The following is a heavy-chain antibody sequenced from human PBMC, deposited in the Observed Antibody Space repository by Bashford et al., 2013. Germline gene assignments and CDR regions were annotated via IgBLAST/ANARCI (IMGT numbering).Heavy chain of an antibody. CDR2: LSGSGGST. V-gene: IGHV3-23*01. CDR1: GFTFNNYA. CDR3: ARLSLRWYYFDY. D-gene: IGHD4-23*01. Sequence: GSLRLSCAASGFTFNNYAMSWVRQAPGKGLEWVSALSGSGGSTYYADSVKGRFTVSRDNSKNTLYLQMNSLRADDTAVYYCARLSLRWYYFDYWSQGTLVTVSS. J-gene: IGHJ4*02.